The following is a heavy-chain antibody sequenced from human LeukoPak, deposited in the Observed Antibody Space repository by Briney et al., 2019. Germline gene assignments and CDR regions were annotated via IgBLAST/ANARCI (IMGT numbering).Heavy chain of an antibody. CDR3: AKSFKTVTRFDY. CDR2: ISGSGGST. D-gene: IGHD4-17*01. Sequence: GSLRHSCAASGFTFSSHALSWVRQAPGYGLAWVSAISGSGGSTYYADSVKGRFTISRDNSKNTLYLQMNSLRAEDTAVYYCAKSFKTVTRFDYWGQGTLVTVSS. V-gene: IGHV3-23*01. J-gene: IGHJ4*02. CDR1: GFTFSSHA.